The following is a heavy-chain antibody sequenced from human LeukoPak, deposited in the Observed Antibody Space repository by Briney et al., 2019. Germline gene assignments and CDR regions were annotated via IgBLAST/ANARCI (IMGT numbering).Heavy chain of an antibody. Sequence: ASVKVSCTASGYTFTSYYMHWVRQAPGQGLEWMGIINPSGGSTSYAQKFQGRVTMTRDTSTSTVYMELSSLRSEDTAVYYCASSTTVVTPLDYWGQGTLVTVSS. CDR3: ASSTTVVTPLDY. CDR2: INPSGGST. J-gene: IGHJ4*02. V-gene: IGHV1-46*01. CDR1: GYTFTSYY. D-gene: IGHD4-23*01.